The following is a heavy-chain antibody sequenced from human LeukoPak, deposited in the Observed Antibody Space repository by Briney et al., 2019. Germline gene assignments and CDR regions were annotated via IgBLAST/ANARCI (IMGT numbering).Heavy chain of an antibody. CDR3: ARDAYYYGHPVNWFDP. D-gene: IGHD3-10*01. CDR1: GFTFSSYS. CDR2: IYTSGST. V-gene: IGHV4-4*07. Sequence: PGGSLRLSCAASGFTFSSYSMNWVRQAPGKGLEWIGRIYTSGSTNYDPSLKSRVTMSVDTSKNQFSLKLSSVTAADTAVYYCARDAYYYGHPVNWFDPWGQGTLVTVSS. J-gene: IGHJ5*02.